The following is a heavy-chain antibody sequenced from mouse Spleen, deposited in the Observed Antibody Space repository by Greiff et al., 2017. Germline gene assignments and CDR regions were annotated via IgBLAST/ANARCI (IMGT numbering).Heavy chain of an antibody. CDR1: GFTFSDYG. CDR3: ARPDYYGSSSHAMDY. Sequence: EVQRVESGGGLVKPGGSLKLSCAASGFTFSDYGMHWVRQAPEKGLEWVAYISSGSSTIYYADTVKGRFTISRDNAKNTLFLQMTSLRSEDTAMYYCARPDYYGSSSHAMDYWGQGTSVTVSS. CDR2: ISSGSSTI. V-gene: IGHV5-17*01. D-gene: IGHD1-1*01. J-gene: IGHJ4*01.